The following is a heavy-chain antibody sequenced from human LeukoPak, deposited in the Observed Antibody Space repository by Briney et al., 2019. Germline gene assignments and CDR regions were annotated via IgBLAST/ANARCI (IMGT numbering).Heavy chain of an antibody. Sequence: GASVKVSCKASGYTFTSYGISWVRQAPGHGREWMGWISAYNGNTNYAQKLQGRVTMTTDTSTSTAYMELRSLRSDDTAVYYCARLALPGYYYYYMDVWGKGTTVTVSS. J-gene: IGHJ6*03. V-gene: IGHV1-18*01. CDR1: GYTFTSYG. CDR3: ARLALPGYYYYYMDV. CDR2: ISAYNGNT.